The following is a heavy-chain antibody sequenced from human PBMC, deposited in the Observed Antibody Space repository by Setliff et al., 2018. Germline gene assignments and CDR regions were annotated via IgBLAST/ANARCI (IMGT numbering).Heavy chain of an antibody. CDR1: GGTFSDYY. J-gene: IGHJ4*02. CDR2: INHRGST. Sequence: PSETLSLTCAAYGGTFSDYYWTWIRQTPGKGLEWVGEINHRGSTNYNPSLKSRVTISVDTSRDQFSLQMNSLRPDDTAVYHCARSDGGSSGLDYWGQGTLVTVSS. D-gene: IGHD2-15*01. V-gene: IGHV4-34*01. CDR3: ARSDGGSSGLDY.